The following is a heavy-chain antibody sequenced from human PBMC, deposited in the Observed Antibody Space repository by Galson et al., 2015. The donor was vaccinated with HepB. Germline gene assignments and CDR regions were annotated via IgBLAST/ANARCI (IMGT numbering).Heavy chain of an antibody. CDR1: GYTFTSYY. Sequence: SVKVSCKASGYTFTSYYMHWVRQAPGQGLEWMGIINPSGGSTSYAQKFQGRVTMTRDTSTSTVYMELSSLRSEDTAVYYCARVVRGCSGGSCPNWFDPWGQGTLVTVSS. CDR3: ARVVRGCSGGSCPNWFDP. D-gene: IGHD2-15*01. V-gene: IGHV1-46*03. J-gene: IGHJ5*02. CDR2: INPSGGST.